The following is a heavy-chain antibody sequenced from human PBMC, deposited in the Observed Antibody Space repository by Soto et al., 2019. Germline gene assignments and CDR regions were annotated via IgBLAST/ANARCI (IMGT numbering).Heavy chain of an antibody. Sequence: EVQLVESGGGLVKPGGSLRLSCAVSGFTFSSCTMNWVRRAPGKGLEWVSSISGGGSMYYADSVKGRFTISRDNAKNSLYLQMNGLRTEDTAVYYCAREVQPVVRREYDCWGQGTLVTVSS. D-gene: IGHD1-1*01. CDR2: ISGGGSM. CDR3: AREVQPVVRREYDC. J-gene: IGHJ4*02. CDR1: GFTFSSCT. V-gene: IGHV3-21*01.